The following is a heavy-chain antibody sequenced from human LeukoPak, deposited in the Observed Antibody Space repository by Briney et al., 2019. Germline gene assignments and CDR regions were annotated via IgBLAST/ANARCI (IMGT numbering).Heavy chain of an antibody. CDR2: IYPGDSET. CDR1: GYSFPTYW. Sequence: NPGESLKISCKGSGYSFPTYWIGWVRQMPGKGLEWMGIIYPGDSETRYSPSFQGQVTISADKSISTAYLQWSRLKASDTAMYYCARKSRADYWGQGTLVTVSS. V-gene: IGHV5-51*01. CDR3: ARKSRADY. J-gene: IGHJ4*02.